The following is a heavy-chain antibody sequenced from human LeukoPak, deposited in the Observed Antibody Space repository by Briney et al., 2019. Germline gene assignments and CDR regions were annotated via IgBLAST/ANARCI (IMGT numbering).Heavy chain of an antibody. CDR3: ARDEGNDSSGYF. Sequence: GGSLRLSCAASGFTFSSYGMHWVRQAPGKGLEWVAVIWYDGSNKYYADSVKGRFTISRDNAKNSLYLQMNSLRAEDTAVYYCARDEGNDSSGYFWGQGTLVTVSS. J-gene: IGHJ4*02. CDR1: GFTFSSYG. V-gene: IGHV3-33*01. CDR2: IWYDGSNK. D-gene: IGHD3-22*01.